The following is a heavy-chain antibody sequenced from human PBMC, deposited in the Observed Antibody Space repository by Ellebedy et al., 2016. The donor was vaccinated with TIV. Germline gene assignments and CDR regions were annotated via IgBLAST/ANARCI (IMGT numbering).Heavy chain of an antibody. Sequence: SVKVSCXASGGTFSSYAISWVRQAPGQGLEWMGGIIPIFGTANYAQKFQGRVTITADESTSTAYMELSSLRSEDTAVYYCARDLLSGFEDPGIVGATDYWGQGTLVTVSS. CDR2: IIPIFGTA. V-gene: IGHV1-69*13. CDR1: GGTFSSYA. J-gene: IGHJ4*02. D-gene: IGHD1-26*01. CDR3: ARDLLSGFEDPGIVGATDY.